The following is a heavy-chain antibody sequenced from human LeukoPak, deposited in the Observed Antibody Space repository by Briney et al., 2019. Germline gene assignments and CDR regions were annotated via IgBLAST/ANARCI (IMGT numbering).Heavy chain of an antibody. Sequence: SETMSLTCTVSGGSISSSSYYWGWIRQPPGKGLEWIGSIYYSGSTYYNPSLKSRVTISVDTSKNQFSLKLSSVTAADTAVYYCARQEGFSTGFDYWGQGTLVTVSS. J-gene: IGHJ4*02. V-gene: IGHV4-39*01. CDR3: ARQEGFSTGFDY. CDR1: GGSISSSSYY. D-gene: IGHD1-14*01. CDR2: IYYSGST.